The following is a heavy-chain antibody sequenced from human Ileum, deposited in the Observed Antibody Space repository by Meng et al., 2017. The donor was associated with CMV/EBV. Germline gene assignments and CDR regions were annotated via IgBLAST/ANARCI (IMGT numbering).Heavy chain of an antibody. D-gene: IGHD2-15*01. Sequence: TCSGSGMPFSGYNGMWCSEPPEKGLRANCELNHNGRINYIPYLKRRVSISVDTSENPSALELYSVAAADTAMSFCGRGILVRRPFDPWGQGTLVTVSS. CDR2: LNHNGRI. CDR1: GMPFSGYN. J-gene: IGHJ5*02. V-gene: IGHV4-34*01. CDR3: GRGILVRRPFDP.